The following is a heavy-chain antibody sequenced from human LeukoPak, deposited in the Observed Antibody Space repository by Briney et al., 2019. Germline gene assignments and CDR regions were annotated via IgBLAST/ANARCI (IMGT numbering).Heavy chain of an antibody. CDR2: IHHTGST. Sequence: SETLSLTCTVSDGSISNYYWSWIRQTPGRGLEWIGYIHHTGSTTNNPYLKSRVTMSVDTSKNQFSLKLNSVIAADTAVYYCARGASTFDYWGQGTLVTVSS. CDR3: ARGASTFDY. D-gene: IGHD2-2*01. CDR1: DGSISNYY. J-gene: IGHJ4*02. V-gene: IGHV4-59*01.